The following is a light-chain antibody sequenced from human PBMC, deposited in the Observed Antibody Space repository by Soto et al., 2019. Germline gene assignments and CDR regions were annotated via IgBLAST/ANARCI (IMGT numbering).Light chain of an antibody. V-gene: IGLV2-11*01. Sequence: QSVLTQPRSVSGSPGQSVTISCTGTRSDVGGYDYVSWYQQYPSKAPKLMIYDVANRPSGVNDRFSGSKSGHTASLTISGLQDDDEAYYYCCSYAGICPVVFGGGTKVTVL. J-gene: IGLJ2*01. CDR2: DVA. CDR3: CSYAGICPVV. CDR1: RSDVGGYDY.